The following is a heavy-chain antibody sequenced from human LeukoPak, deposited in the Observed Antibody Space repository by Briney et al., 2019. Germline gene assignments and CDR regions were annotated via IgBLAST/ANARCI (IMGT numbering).Heavy chain of an antibody. V-gene: IGHV3-7*01. CDR2: IKQDASEI. J-gene: IGHJ6*02. CDR3: ARALDV. CDR1: GFTFSSNW. Sequence: GGSLRLSCAASGFTFSSNWMHWVRQAPGKGLEWVANIKQDASEIYYVDSVKGRFTISRDNAKNSLYLQMNSLRAEDTAVYYCARALDVWGQGTTVTVSS.